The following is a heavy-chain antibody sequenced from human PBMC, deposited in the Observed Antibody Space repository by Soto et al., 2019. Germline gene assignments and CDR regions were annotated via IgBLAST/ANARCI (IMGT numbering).Heavy chain of an antibody. J-gene: IGHJ4*02. V-gene: IGHV3-33*01. CDR1: GFTFSSYG. Sequence: QVQLVESGGGVVQPGRSLRLSCAASGFTFSSYGMHWVRQAPGKGLEWVAVIWYDGSNKYYADSVKGRFTISRDNSKNTLYLQMNSLRAEDTAVYYCAREEYYYGSGSPIPRQYYFDYWGQGTLVTVSS. CDR3: AREEYYYGSGSPIPRQYYFDY. D-gene: IGHD3-10*01. CDR2: IWYDGSNK.